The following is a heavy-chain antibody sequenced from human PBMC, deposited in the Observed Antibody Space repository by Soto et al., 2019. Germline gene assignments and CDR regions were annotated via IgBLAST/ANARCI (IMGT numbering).Heavy chain of an antibody. CDR3: VRGLITIFRSGSYYYYYYMDV. CDR2: TYYRPKWYN. CDR1: GDSVSSNSAA. V-gene: IGHV6-1*01. D-gene: IGHD3-3*01. J-gene: IGHJ6*03. Sequence: SQTLSLTCAISGDSVSSNSAAWNWIRQSPSRGLEWLGRTYYRPKWYNDYAVSVKSRITINPDTSKNQFSLQLNSVTPEDTAVYYCVRGLITIFRSGSYYYYYYMDVWGKGTTVTVSS.